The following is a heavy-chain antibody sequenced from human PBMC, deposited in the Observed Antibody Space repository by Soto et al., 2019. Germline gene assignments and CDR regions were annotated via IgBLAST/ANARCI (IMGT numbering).Heavy chain of an antibody. CDR3: ARDHAGYYDSSGYYPGAFDI. CDR1: GFTFSSYE. V-gene: IGHV3-48*03. Sequence: GGSLRLSCAASGFTFSSYEMNWVRQAPGTGLERVSYISSSGSTIYYADSVKGRFTISRDNAKNSLYLQMNSLRAEDTAVYYCARDHAGYYDSSGYYPGAFDIWGQGTMVTVSS. D-gene: IGHD3-22*01. J-gene: IGHJ3*02. CDR2: ISSSGSTI.